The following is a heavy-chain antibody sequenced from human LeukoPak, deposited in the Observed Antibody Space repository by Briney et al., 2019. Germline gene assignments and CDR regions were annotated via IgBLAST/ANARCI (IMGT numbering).Heavy chain of an antibody. CDR1: GGSFSGYY. CDR2: INHSGST. J-gene: IGHJ6*02. D-gene: IGHD5/OR15-5a*01. Sequence: SETLSLTCAVYGGSFSGYYWSGIRQPPGKGREWIGEINHSGSTNYNPSLKSRVTISVDTSKNQFSLKLSSVTAADTAVYYCARGRGLRAVYYYYGMDVWGQGTTVTVSS. V-gene: IGHV4-34*01. CDR3: ARGRGLRAVYYYYGMDV.